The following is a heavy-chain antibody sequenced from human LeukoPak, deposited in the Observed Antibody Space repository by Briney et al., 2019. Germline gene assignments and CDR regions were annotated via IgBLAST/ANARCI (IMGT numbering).Heavy chain of an antibody. CDR1: GDPISSSNW. V-gene: IGHV4-4*02. CDR2: MYHGGNT. Sequence: SETLSLTCTVSGDPISSSNWWSWVRQPPGRGLEWIGEMYHGGNTNFNPSLKSRVTISVDKSKNQFSLRVNSVTAADTAVYYCTNSFPFNNWGQGILVTVSS. D-gene: IGHD5-18*01. CDR3: TNSFPFNN. J-gene: IGHJ4*02.